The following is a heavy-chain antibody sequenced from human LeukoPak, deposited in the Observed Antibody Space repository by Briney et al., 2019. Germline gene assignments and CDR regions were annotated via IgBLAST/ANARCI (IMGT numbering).Heavy chain of an antibody. CDR3: ARVILYYFDY. CDR2: IYYTGKT. J-gene: IGHJ4*02. Sequence: SETLSLTCTVSGGSISSYYWSWIRQPPGKGLEWIGFIYYTGKTNYNPSLKSRVTLSVDTSKNQFSLKLSSVTAADTAVYYCARVILYYFDYWGQGTLVTVSS. V-gene: IGHV4-59*01. CDR1: GGSISSYY.